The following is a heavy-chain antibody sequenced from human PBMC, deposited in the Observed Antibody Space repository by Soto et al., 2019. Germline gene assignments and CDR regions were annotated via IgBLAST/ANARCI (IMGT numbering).Heavy chain of an antibody. CDR1: GYSFTRHY. Sequence: ASVKVSCKAIGYSFTRHYMHWVRQAPGQGLEWMGWINPNSGGTNYAQKFQGWVTMTRDTSISTAYMELSRLRSDDTAAYYCARDSGQQLPYYYYGMDVWGQGTTVTVSS. CDR2: INPNSGGT. V-gene: IGHV1-2*04. D-gene: IGHD6-13*01. J-gene: IGHJ6*02. CDR3: ARDSGQQLPYYYYGMDV.